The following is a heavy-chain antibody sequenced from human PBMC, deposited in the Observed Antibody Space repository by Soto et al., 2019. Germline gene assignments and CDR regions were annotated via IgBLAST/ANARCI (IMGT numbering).Heavy chain of an antibody. CDR1: GGSIRGYY. D-gene: IGHD3-3*01. CDR3: ARGKGVIMAYYYYMDV. J-gene: IGHJ6*03. Sequence: PSETLSLTCAVYGGSIRGYYWSWIRQPPGKGLEWIGEINHSGSTNYNPSLKSRVTISVDTSKNQFSLKLSSVTAADTAVYYCARGKGVIMAYYYYMDVWGKGTTVTVSS. V-gene: IGHV4-34*01. CDR2: INHSGST.